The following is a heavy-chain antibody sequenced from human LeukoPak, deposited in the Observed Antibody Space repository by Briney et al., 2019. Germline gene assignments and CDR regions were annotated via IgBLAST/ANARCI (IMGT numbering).Heavy chain of an antibody. J-gene: IGHJ5*02. V-gene: IGHV3-21*04. Sequence: GGSLRLSCAASGFTFSSYSMNWVRQAPGKGLEWVSSISSSSSYIYYADSVKGRFTISRDNAKNSLYLQMNSLRAEDTAVYYCARETTDYGSGPLGWFDPWGQGTLVTVSS. CDR3: ARETTDYGSGPLGWFDP. CDR2: ISSSSSYI. D-gene: IGHD3-10*01. CDR1: GFTFSSYS.